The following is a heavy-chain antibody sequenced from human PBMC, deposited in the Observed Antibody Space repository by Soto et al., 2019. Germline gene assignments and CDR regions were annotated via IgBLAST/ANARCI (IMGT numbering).Heavy chain of an antibody. V-gene: IGHV4-39*01. Sequence: SETLSLTCTVSGGSVRSSSNYWGWIRQSPGKGLEWIGTIHYSGTTYYNSSLKSRVTISVDTSKNQFSLNLSSVTAADTAVYYGARPSSGWNHDMDVWGNGTTGTGSS. CDR2: IHYSGTT. D-gene: IGHD6-19*01. CDR3: ARPSSGWNHDMDV. J-gene: IGHJ6*03. CDR1: GGSVRSSSNY.